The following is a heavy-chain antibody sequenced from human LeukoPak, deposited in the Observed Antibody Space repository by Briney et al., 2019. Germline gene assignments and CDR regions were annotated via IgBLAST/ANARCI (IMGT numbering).Heavy chain of an antibody. CDR3: ARSSGSYYYFDY. D-gene: IGHD1-26*01. Sequence: ASVKVSCKASGYTFTSYAMHWVRQAPGQRLEWMGWINAGNGNTKYSQKFQGRVTITRDTSASTAYMELSSLRSEDTAVYYCARSSGSYYYFDYWGQGTLVTVSS. J-gene: IGHJ4*02. V-gene: IGHV1-3*01. CDR2: INAGNGNT. CDR1: GYTFTSYA.